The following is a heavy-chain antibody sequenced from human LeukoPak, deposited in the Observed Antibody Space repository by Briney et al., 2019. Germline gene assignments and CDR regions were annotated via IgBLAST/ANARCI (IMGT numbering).Heavy chain of an antibody. V-gene: IGHV4-4*07. Sequence: SETLSLTCIVSGGSISSYYWSWIRQPAGKGLEWIGRIYTSGSTKYNPSLKSRVTMSVDTSKNQFSLKLSSVTAADTAVYYCARDGNSGYTFDYWGQGTLVTVSS. D-gene: IGHD5-12*01. CDR2: IYTSGST. CDR1: GGSISSYY. CDR3: ARDGNSGYTFDY. J-gene: IGHJ4*02.